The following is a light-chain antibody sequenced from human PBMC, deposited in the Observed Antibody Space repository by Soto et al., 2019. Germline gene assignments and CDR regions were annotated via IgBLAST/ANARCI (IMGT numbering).Light chain of an antibody. Sequence: QSALPQPASVSGSPGQSITISCTGTSSDVGDYNYVSWYQQHPGKAPQLMIYEVSNRPSGVSNRFSGSKSGNTASLTISGLQAEDEADYYCSSYTRRRTLDWVFGGGTKLPV. CDR3: SSYTRRRTLDWV. J-gene: IGLJ3*02. CDR2: EVS. V-gene: IGLV2-14*01. CDR1: SSDVGDYNY.